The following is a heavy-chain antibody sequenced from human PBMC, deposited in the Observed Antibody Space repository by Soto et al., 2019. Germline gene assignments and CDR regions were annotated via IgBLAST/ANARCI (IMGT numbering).Heavy chain of an antibody. J-gene: IGHJ6*02. CDR2: MSYDGSNK. Sequence: VGSLRLSCAASGFTFSSFAMHWVRQAPGKGLEWVAVMSYDGSNKYYPGSVKGRFTISRENAKNALYLQMDSLRAGDTAVYYCVRAPDWLYKGMDVWGQGTTVTVSS. D-gene: IGHD3-9*01. CDR1: GFTFSSFA. CDR3: VRAPDWLYKGMDV. V-gene: IGHV3-30*14.